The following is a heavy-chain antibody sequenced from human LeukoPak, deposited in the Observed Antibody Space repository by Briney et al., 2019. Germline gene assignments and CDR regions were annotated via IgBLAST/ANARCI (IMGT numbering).Heavy chain of an antibody. J-gene: IGHJ6*03. V-gene: IGHV1-2*02. CDR3: ARSVTTTHYYYYMDV. CDR2: INPNSGDT. Sequence: ASVKVSCKTSGYTFSDYYIHWIRQAPGQGLEWVGWINPNSGDTDYAQKFQGRVTMTTDTSTSTAYMELRSLRSDDTAVYYCARSVTTTHYYYYMDVWGKGTTVTISS. CDR1: GYTFSDYY. D-gene: IGHD4-17*01.